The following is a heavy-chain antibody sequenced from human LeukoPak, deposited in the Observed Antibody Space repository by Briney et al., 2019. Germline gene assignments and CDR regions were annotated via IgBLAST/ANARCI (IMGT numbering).Heavy chain of an antibody. CDR1: GFTFSSYA. V-gene: IGHV3-23*01. D-gene: IGHD1-26*01. Sequence: PGGSLRLSCAASGFTFSSYAMSWVRQAPGKGLEWVSGLSGSGGTTYYADSVKGRFTISRDNSKNTLYLQMNSLRVEDTAVYYCATISGSFEYLDYWGQGTLVTVSS. CDR3: ATISGSFEYLDY. CDR2: LSGSGGTT. J-gene: IGHJ4*02.